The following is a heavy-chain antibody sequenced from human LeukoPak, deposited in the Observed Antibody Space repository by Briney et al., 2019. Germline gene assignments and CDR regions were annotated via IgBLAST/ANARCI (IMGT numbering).Heavy chain of an antibody. D-gene: IGHD3-3*01. V-gene: IGHV3-23*01. CDR1: GFTFSSYA. J-gene: IGHJ4*02. CDR2: ISGSGDST. Sequence: PGGSLRLSCAASGFTFSSYAMSWVRQAPGKGLEWVSAISGSGDSTHYADSVKGRLTISRDNSKNTVYLQMNSLRAEDTAVYYCTKEVRFQIDYWGQGTLVTVSA. CDR3: TKEVRFQIDY.